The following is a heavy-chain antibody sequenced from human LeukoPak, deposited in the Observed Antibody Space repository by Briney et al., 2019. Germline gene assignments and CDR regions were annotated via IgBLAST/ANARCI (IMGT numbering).Heavy chain of an antibody. CDR2: INHSGST. J-gene: IGHJ6*03. D-gene: IGHD3-10*01. Sequence: SETLSLTCAVYGGSFSGYYWSWIRQPPGKGLEWIGEINHSGSTNYNPSLKSRVTISVDTSKNQFSLKLSSVTAADTAVYYCARHYFRGYYGSGSYSYMDVWGKGTTVTISS. CDR1: GGSFSGYY. V-gene: IGHV4-34*01. CDR3: ARHYFRGYYGSGSYSYMDV.